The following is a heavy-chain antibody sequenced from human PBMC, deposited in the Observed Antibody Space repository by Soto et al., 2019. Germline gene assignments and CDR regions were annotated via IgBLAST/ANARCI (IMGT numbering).Heavy chain of an antibody. CDR3: ARDRGDYDY. CDR2: ITGDNGNT. CDR1: GYTLTSYG. Sequence: QVQLVQSGAEVKKPGASVKVSCKASGYTLTSYGITWVRQAPGQGLEWMGWITGDNGNTNHAQRLQGRVNMTTDTSTNTAYMERRSLRSEDTAVYYCARDRGDYDYWGQGTLVTVSS. D-gene: IGHD4-17*01. J-gene: IGHJ4*02. V-gene: IGHV1-18*01.